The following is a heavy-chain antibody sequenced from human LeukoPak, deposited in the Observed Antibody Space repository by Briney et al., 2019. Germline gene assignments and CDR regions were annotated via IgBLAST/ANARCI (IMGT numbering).Heavy chain of an antibody. J-gene: IGHJ5*02. D-gene: IGHD5-12*01. CDR1: GGSTNSYY. Sequence: SETLSLTCTVSGGSTNSYYWSWIRQSPGKGLEWIGHVAYSGSTNYNPSHKSRVTISLDTSKNQFSLKLSSVTAADTAVYYCARTVSGYYFNAWGPGTLVTGSS. CDR3: ARTVSGYYFNA. CDR2: VAYSGST. V-gene: IGHV4-59*01.